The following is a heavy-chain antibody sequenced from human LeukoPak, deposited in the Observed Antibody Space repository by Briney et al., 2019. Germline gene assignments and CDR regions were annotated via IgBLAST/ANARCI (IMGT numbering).Heavy chain of an antibody. CDR2: IYNSGST. Sequence: SETLSLTCTVSGGSISSYCWSWIRRPAGKGLEWIGRIYNSGSTTYNPSLKSRVTMSVDTSKNQFSLKLSSVTAADTAVYYCARDSGTTGEVKFDPWGQGTLVTVSS. CDR3: ARDSGTTGEVKFDP. V-gene: IGHV4-4*07. J-gene: IGHJ5*02. CDR1: GGSISSYC. D-gene: IGHD3-10*01.